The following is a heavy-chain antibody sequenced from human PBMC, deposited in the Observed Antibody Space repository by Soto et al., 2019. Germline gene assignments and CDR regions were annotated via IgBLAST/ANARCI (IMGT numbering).Heavy chain of an antibody. CDR1: GGTFSSYA. Sequence: QVQLVQSGAEVKKPGSSVKVSCKASGGTFSSYAISWVRQAPGQGLEWMGGIIPIFGTANYAQQFQGRVTITADDSTSTAYMELSSLRSEDTTVYYCASRGEDTNFGVVPYNWFDPWGQGTLVTVSS. J-gene: IGHJ5*02. CDR3: ASRGEDTNFGVVPYNWFDP. V-gene: IGHV1-69*01. CDR2: IIPIFGTA. D-gene: IGHD3-3*01.